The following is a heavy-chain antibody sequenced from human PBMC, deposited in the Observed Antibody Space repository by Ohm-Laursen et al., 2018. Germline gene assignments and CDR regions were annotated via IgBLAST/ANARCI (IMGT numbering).Heavy chain of an antibody. D-gene: IGHD1-1*01. Sequence: TQTLTLTYTFSGFSLSTSGVGVGWIRQPPGKALEWLALIYWNDDKRYSPSLKSRLTITKDTSKNQVVLTMTNMDPVDTATYYCAHSRTTGFFYYYHGMDVWGQGTTVTVSS. V-gene: IGHV2-5*01. CDR2: IYWNDDK. J-gene: IGHJ6*02. CDR1: GFSLSTSGVG. CDR3: AHSRTTGFFYYYHGMDV.